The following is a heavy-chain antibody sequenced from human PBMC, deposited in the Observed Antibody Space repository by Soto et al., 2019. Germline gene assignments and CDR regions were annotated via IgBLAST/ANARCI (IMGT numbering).Heavy chain of an antibody. J-gene: IGHJ4*02. V-gene: IGHV3-23*01. D-gene: IGHD3-10*01. Sequence: EVQLLESGGGLVQPGGSLRLSCAASGFTFSSYAMWWVRQAPGQGLECVSAIIGGGETTYYADSVKGRFTISRDNSKNTLQLQMNSPRAEDTAVDDRALNRGSGSYYFDYWGQGTLVTVSS. CDR3: ALNRGSGSYYFDY. CDR1: GFTFSSYA. CDR2: IIGGGETT.